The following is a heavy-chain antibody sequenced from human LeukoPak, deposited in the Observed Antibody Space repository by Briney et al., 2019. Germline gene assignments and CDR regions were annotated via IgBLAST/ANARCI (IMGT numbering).Heavy chain of an antibody. V-gene: IGHV1-46*01. J-gene: IGHJ4*02. D-gene: IGHD5-12*01. CDR3: ARDQVVATAPDRPFDY. Sequence: ASGKVSCKASGYTFTTYYIHWVRQAPGQGLEWMGIINPSVGSTNYAQKFQGRVTMTSDTSTSTVYMELSSLRSEDAAVYYCARDQVVATAPDRPFDYWGQGTLVTVSS. CDR1: GYTFTTYY. CDR2: INPSVGST.